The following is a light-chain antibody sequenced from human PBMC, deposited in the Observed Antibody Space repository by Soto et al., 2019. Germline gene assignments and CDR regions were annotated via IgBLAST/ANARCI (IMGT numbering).Light chain of an antibody. Sequence: DIVMTQSPDSLAVSLGERATINCKSSQSVLYSSNNKNYLAWYQQKSGQPPKLLIYWASTRESGVPDRFSGSGSGTDFTLSISSLQAEDVALYCCQPYYSPWTFGQGNKVEIK. J-gene: IGKJ1*01. V-gene: IGKV4-1*01. CDR2: WAS. CDR1: QSVLYSSNNKNY. CDR3: QPYYSPWT.